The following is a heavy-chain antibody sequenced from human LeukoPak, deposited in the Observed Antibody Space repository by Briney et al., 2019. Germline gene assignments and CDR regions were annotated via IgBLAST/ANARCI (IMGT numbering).Heavy chain of an antibody. V-gene: IGHV3-66*01. CDR2: IYSGGST. Sequence: GGSLRLSCAASGFTVSSNYMTWVRQAPGKGLDWVSVIYSGGSTYYADSVKGRFTISRDNSKHPLCLPMKSLRAEDTAVYYCATITTRRFDYWGQGTLVTVSS. J-gene: IGHJ4*02. CDR3: ATITTRRFDY. D-gene: IGHD1-1*01. CDR1: GFTVSSNY.